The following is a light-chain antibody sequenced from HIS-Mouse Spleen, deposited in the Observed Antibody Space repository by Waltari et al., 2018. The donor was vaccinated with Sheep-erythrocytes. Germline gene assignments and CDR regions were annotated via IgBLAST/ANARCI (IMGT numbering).Light chain of an antibody. CDR2: LGS. CDR3: MQALQTPRT. J-gene: IGKJ1*01. V-gene: IGKV2-28*01. Sequence: DIVMTQSPLSLPVTPGEPASLSFSSSQGLLHSNGYNYLDWYLQKPGQSPQLLIYLGSNRASGVHDRFSGSGSGTDFTLKISRVEAEDVGVYYCMQALQTPRTFGQGTKVEIK. CDR1: QGLLHSNGYNY.